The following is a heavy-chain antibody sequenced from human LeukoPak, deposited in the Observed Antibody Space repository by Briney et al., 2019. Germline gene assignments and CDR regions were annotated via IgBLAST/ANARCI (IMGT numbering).Heavy chain of an antibody. Sequence: LSLTCAVSGGSISSSTYSWSWIRQPPGKGLEWVAVISYDGSNKYYADSVKGRFTISRDNSKNTLYLQMNSLRAEDTAVYYCARGHYDSSGYWDDAFDIWGQGTMVTVSS. CDR2: ISYDGSNK. J-gene: IGHJ3*02. D-gene: IGHD3-22*01. V-gene: IGHV3-30*04. CDR3: ARGHYDSSGYWDDAFDI. CDR1: GGSISSST.